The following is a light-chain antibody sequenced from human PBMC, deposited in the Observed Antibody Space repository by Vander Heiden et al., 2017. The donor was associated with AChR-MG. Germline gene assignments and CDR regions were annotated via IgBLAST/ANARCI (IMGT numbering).Light chain of an antibody. V-gene: IGKV4-1*01. CDR2: WAS. CDR1: QTVSYISNNKSF. J-gene: IGKJ2*01. CDR3: QQDDSLPYT. Sequence: DIVMTQSPDSLAVSLGGRATLNCKSSQTVSYISNNKSFLAWNQPKPGQPPKLLIYWASTRESGVPDRFSGRGSGTDFTLTISSLQAEDVASYYCQQDDSLPYTFGQGTKLEFK.